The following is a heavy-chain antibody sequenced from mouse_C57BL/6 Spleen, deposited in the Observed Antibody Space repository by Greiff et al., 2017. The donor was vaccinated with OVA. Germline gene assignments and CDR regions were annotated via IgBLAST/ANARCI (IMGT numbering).Heavy chain of an antibody. Sequence: VQLQQSGPGLVQPSQSLSITCTVSGFSLTSYGVHWVRQSPGKGLEWLGVIWRGGSTDYNAAFMSRLSITKDNSKSQVFFKMNSLQADDTAIYYGAKPYYYGSSYVWYFDVWGTGTTVTVSS. V-gene: IGHV2-5*01. D-gene: IGHD1-1*01. J-gene: IGHJ1*03. CDR1: GFSLTSYG. CDR2: IWRGGST. CDR3: AKPYYYGSSYVWYFDV.